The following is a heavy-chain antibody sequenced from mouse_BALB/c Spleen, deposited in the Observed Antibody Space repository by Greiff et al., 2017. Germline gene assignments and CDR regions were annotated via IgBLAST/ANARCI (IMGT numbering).Heavy chain of an antibody. CDR1: GYTFTSYW. CDR3: ARTPPGAWFAY. V-gene: IGHV1-7*01. D-gene: IGHD4-1*01. Sequence: LEESGAELAKPGASVKMSCKASGYTFTSYWMHWVKQRPGQGLEWIGYINPSTGYTEYNQKFKDKATLTADKSSSTAYMQLSSLTSEDSAVYYCARTPPGAWFAYWGQGTLVTVSA. CDR2: INPSTGYT. J-gene: IGHJ3*01.